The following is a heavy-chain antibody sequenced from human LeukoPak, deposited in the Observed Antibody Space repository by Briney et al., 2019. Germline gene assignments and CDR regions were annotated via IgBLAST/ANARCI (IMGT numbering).Heavy chain of an antibody. CDR3: ARGLAISYQLLYEMTAPFDY. V-gene: IGHV1-2*02. CDR2: INPNSGGT. Sequence: GASVKVSCKASGYTFTGYYMHWVRQAPGQGLERMGWINPNSGGTNYARKFQGRVTMTRDTSISTAYMELSRLRSDDTAVYYCARGLAISYQLLYEMTAPFDYWGQGTLVTVSS. J-gene: IGHJ4*02. D-gene: IGHD2-2*02. CDR1: GYTFTGYY.